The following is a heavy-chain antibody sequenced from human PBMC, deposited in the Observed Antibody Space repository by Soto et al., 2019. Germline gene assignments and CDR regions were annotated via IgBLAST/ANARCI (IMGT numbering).Heavy chain of an antibody. CDR2: IYYSGST. J-gene: IGHJ4*02. CDR1: GGSFTTHY. Sequence: QVQLQESGPGLVRPSETLSLTCTVSGGSFTTHYWSWIRQTPGKGLEWIGYIYYSGSTNYNPSLKSRVTISVDTSKNQFSLKLSSVTAADTAVYYCARDRAAAGLYYFDYWGQGTLVTVSS. D-gene: IGHD6-13*01. CDR3: ARDRAAAGLYYFDY. V-gene: IGHV4-59*11.